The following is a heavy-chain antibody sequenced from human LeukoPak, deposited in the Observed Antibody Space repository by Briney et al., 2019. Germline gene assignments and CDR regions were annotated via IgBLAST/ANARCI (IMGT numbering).Heavy chain of an antibody. Sequence: ASVKVSCKASGYTFTSYAMNWVRQAPGQGLEWMGWINPKNGGANYAPSFQGRVTMTRDRSISTVYMELTRLTSDDTAVFYCARASFWESPINWFDPWGQGTLVTVSS. CDR1: GYTFTSYA. D-gene: IGHD3-16*01. CDR3: ARASFWESPINWFDP. CDR2: INPKNGGA. J-gene: IGHJ5*02. V-gene: IGHV1-2*07.